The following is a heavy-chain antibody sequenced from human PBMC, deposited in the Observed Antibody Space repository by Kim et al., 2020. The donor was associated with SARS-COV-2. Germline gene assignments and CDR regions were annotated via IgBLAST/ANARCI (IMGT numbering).Heavy chain of an antibody. V-gene: IGHV4-34*01. CDR1: GGSFSGHS. D-gene: IGHD1-1*01. CDR2: INHSGSS. CDR3: ARGITPSGTKAIDS. Sequence: SETLSLTCAVYGGSFSGHSWTWIRQPPGKGLEWIGEINHSGSSNYNPSLKSRVTISVDTSKNQFSLKVSSVTAADTAIYYCARGITPSGTKAIDSWGQGTLVTVSS. J-gene: IGHJ4*02.